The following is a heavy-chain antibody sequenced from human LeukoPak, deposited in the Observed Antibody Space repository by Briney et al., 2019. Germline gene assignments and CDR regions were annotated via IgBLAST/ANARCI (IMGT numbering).Heavy chain of an antibody. V-gene: IGHV4-59*01. Sequence: SETPSLTCTVSGGSISTYYWSWIRQPPGKGLEWIGYIYYSGSTNYNPSLKSRVTMSVDTSKNQFSLKLSSVTAADTAVYYCARGGIAAFHFDYWGQGTLVTVSS. CDR2: IYYSGST. D-gene: IGHD6-13*01. J-gene: IGHJ4*02. CDR3: ARGGIAAFHFDY. CDR1: GGSISTYY.